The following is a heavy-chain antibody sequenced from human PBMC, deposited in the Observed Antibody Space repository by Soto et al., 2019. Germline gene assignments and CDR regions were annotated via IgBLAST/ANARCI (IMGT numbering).Heavy chain of an antibody. Sequence: SETLYLTCTVSGGSISSGGYYWSWIRQHPGKGLEWIGYIYYSGSTYYNPSLKSRVTISVDTSKNQFSLKLSSVTAADTAVYYCAKYYYGSGFGYFDYWGQGTLVTV. D-gene: IGHD3-10*01. J-gene: IGHJ4*02. CDR3: AKYYYGSGFGYFDY. V-gene: IGHV4-31*03. CDR2: IYYSGST. CDR1: GGSISSGGYY.